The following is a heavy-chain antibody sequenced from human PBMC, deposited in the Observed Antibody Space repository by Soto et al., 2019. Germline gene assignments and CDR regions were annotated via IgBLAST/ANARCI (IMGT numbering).Heavy chain of an antibody. Sequence: QVQLVESGGGVAQPGRSLRLSCAVSGFTFSDYGMHWVRQAPGKGLEWVAVVSYDGSYKYYADSVKGRFTVSRDLSGNTLFLQMNSLSLEDTAVYFCAKEMYPRTVLDSSSPWGDYWGHGTLVAVSS. CDR1: GFTFSDYG. D-gene: IGHD6-6*01. J-gene: IGHJ4*01. CDR2: VSYDGSYK. CDR3: AKEMYPRTVLDSSSPWGDY. V-gene: IGHV3-30*18.